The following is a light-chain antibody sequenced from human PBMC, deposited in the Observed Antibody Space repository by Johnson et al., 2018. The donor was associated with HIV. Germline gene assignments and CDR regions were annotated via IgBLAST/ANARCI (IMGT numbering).Light chain of an antibody. V-gene: IGLV1-51*01. Sequence: QSVLTQPPSVSAAPGQKVTISCSGSSSNIGSNFVSWYQQLPGKAPKLLIYDNNKRPLGIPNRFSGSKSGTSATLGITGLQTGDEADYYCGTWDSSLSVYVFGSGTNVTVL. J-gene: IGLJ1*01. CDR3: GTWDSSLSVYV. CDR2: DNN. CDR1: SSNIGSNF.